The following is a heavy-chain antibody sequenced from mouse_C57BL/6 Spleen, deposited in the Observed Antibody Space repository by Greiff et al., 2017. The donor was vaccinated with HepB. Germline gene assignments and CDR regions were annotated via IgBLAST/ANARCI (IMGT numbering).Heavy chain of an antibody. CDR2: IHPNSGST. D-gene: IGHD2-5*01. CDR1: GYTFTSYW. J-gene: IGHJ2*01. CDR3: SYYSNYVDFDY. Sequence: QVQLQQPGAELVKPGASVKLSCKASGYTFTSYWMHWVKQRPGQGLEWIGMIHPNSGSTNYNEKFKSKATLTVDKSSSTAYMQLSSLTSEDSAVYYCSYYSNYVDFDYWGQGTTLTVSS. V-gene: IGHV1-64*01.